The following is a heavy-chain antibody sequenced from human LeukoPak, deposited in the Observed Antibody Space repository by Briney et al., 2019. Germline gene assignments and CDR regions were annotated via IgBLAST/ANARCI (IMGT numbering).Heavy chain of an antibody. V-gene: IGHV3-30*03. CDR1: GFTFSTYG. J-gene: IGHJ4*02. CDR2: ISYDGSNK. D-gene: IGHD3-3*01. CDR3: ARDLGITIFGVFDY. Sequence: GGSLRLSCVVSGFTFSTYGMHWVRQAPGKGLEWVAAISYDGSNKYYADSVKGRFTISRDNSKNTLYLQMNSLRAEDTAMYYCARDLGITIFGVFDYWGQGALVTVSS.